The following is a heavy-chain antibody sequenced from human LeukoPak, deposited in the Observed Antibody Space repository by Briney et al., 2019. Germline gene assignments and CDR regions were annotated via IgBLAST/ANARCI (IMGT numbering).Heavy chain of an antibody. Sequence: SVKVSXKASGGTFSSYAISWVRQAPGQGLEWMGGIIPIFGTANYAQKFQGRVTITTDESTSTAYMELSSLRSEDTAVYYFASSYSSSWPNFDYWGQGTLVTVSS. V-gene: IGHV1-69*05. CDR2: IIPIFGTA. J-gene: IGHJ4*02. D-gene: IGHD6-13*01. CDR3: ASSYSSSWPNFDY. CDR1: GGTFSSYA.